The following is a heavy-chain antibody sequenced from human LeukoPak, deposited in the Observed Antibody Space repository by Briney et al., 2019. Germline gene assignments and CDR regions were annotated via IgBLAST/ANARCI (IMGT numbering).Heavy chain of an antibody. V-gene: IGHV3-30*18. CDR2: LSFDGFRQ. CDR3: VKSYGDHYLFEY. D-gene: IGHD2-21*02. J-gene: IGHJ4*02. CDR1: GFTFSAFG. Sequence: PGRSLRLSCAASGFTFSAFGMHWVRQAPGKGLEWVAVLSFDGFRQYYADAVRGRFIISRDVSKKTVFLQMDNLRTEDTATYYCVKSYGDHYLFEYWGQGTLVTVSS.